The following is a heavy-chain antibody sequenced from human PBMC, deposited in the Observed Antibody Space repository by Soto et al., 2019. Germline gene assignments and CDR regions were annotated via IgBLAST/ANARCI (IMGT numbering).Heavy chain of an antibody. CDR3: ARSETDYSRFDY. Sequence: ASVKVSCKASGGTFSSYAISWVRQAPGQGLEWMGGIIPIFGTANYAQKFQGRVTITADESTSTAYMELSTLGSEDTSIYYCARSETDYSRFDYWGQGTLVTVSS. J-gene: IGHJ4*02. V-gene: IGHV1-69*13. D-gene: IGHD3-9*01. CDR1: GGTFSSYA. CDR2: IIPIFGTA.